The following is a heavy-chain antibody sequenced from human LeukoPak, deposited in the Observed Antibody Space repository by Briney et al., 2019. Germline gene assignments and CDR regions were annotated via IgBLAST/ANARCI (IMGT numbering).Heavy chain of an antibody. D-gene: IGHD6-13*01. CDR1: GFGFSTYA. V-gene: IGHV3-30*01. CDR2: ISYDGSDK. J-gene: IGHJ4*02. Sequence: GGSLRLSCAASGFGFSTYAMHWVRQPPGKGLEWVALISYDGSDKYYADSVKGRFTISRDNSKNTVYLQMNSLTTYDAAVYYCASGYSNTWWYFDYWGQGTLVAVSS. CDR3: ASGYSNTWWYFDY.